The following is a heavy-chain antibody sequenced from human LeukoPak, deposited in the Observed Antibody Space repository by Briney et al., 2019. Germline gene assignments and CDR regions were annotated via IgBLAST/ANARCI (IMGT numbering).Heavy chain of an antibody. CDR3: ARELGVVVPAAIDY. J-gene: IGHJ4*02. CDR2: IIPIFGTA. CDR1: GGXXSXYA. V-gene: IGHV1-69*05. Sequence: VSCXXXGGXXSXYAISWVRQAPGQGLEWMGGIIPIFGTANYAQKLQGRVTMTTDTSKSTAYMELRSLRSDDTAVYYCARELGVVVPAAIDYWGQGTLVTVSS. D-gene: IGHD2-2*01.